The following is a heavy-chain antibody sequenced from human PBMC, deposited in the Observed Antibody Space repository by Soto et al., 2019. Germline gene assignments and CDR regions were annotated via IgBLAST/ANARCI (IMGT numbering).Heavy chain of an antibody. CDR2: IKQDGSEK. Sequence: EVQLVESGGGLVQPGGSLRLSCAASGFTFSSYWMSWVRQAPGKGLEWVANIKQDGSEKYYVDSVKGRFTISRDNAKNSLYLQMNSLRAEDTAVYYSARVITGDAFDPWGQGTLVTVSS. CDR3: ARVITGDAFDP. D-gene: IGHD1-20*01. V-gene: IGHV3-7*01. J-gene: IGHJ5*02. CDR1: GFTFSSYW.